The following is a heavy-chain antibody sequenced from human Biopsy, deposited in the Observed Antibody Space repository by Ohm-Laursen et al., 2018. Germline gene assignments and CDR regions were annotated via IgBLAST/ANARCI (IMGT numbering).Heavy chain of an antibody. V-gene: IGHV1-46*01. CDR3: ARNTGWYGDLYYFDY. Sequence: SSVKVSCKASGYSFTSYYMHWVRQAPGQGLEWMGMINPSGSTTSYPQIFQGRVTMTRDTSKSTVYMELSSLRSADTAVYFCARNTGWYGDLYYFDYWGQGTPVTVSS. J-gene: IGHJ4*02. CDR2: INPSGSTT. D-gene: IGHD6-19*01. CDR1: GYSFTSYY.